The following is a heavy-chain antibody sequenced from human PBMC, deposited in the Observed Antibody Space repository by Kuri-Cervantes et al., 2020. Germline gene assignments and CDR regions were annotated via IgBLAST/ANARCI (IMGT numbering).Heavy chain of an antibody. D-gene: IGHD3-22*01. V-gene: IGHV4-34*01. CDR2: INHSGSS. CDR3: ARVRPMYDNSAYYLDY. Sequence: SETLSLTCAVYGGSFSGYYWSWIRQPPGKGLEWIGKINHSGSSNYNPSLKSRVTISVDTSKNQFSLKLSSVTAADMAAYYCARVRPMYDNSAYYLDYWGQGTLVTVSS. J-gene: IGHJ4*02. CDR1: GGSFSGYY.